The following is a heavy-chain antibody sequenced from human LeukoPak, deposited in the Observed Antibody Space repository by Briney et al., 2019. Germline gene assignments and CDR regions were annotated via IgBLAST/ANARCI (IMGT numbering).Heavy chain of an antibody. CDR1: GGTFSSYA. D-gene: IGHD2-15*01. CDR2: IIPIFGTA. CDR3: ARDGDGSGSYFDY. V-gene: IGHV1-69*05. J-gene: IGHJ4*02. Sequence: SVKVSCKASGGTFSSYAISWVRQAPGQGLEWMGGIIPIFGTANYAQKFQGRVTITTDESTGTAYMELSSLRSEDTAVYYCARDGDGSGSYFDYWGQGTLVTVSS.